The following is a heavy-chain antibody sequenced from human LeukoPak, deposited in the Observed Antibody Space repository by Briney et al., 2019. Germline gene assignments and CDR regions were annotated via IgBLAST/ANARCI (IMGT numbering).Heavy chain of an antibody. CDR1: GFTFSSYW. J-gene: IGHJ4*02. CDR2: IYYSGST. D-gene: IGHD5-24*01. Sequence: GSLRLSCAASGFTFSSYWMSWVRQPPGKGLEWIGSIYYSGSTYYNPSLKSRVTISVDTSKNQFSLKLSSVTAADTAVYYCARGRRDGYIEYYFDYWGQGTLVTVSS. CDR3: ARGRRDGYIEYYFDY. V-gene: IGHV4-39*07.